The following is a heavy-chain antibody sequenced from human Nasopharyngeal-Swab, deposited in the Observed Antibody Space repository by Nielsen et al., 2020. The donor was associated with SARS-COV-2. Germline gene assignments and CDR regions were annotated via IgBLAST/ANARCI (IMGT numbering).Heavy chain of an antibody. D-gene: IGHD5-12*01. CDR3: ARGRGTGYDWGFDY. J-gene: IGHJ4*02. CDR1: GYSIGSGYS. V-gene: IGHV4-30-2*01. Sequence: SETLSLTCTVSGYSIGSGYSWSWIRPPPGTGLEWIGFMSHTASSYDNPSLKSRVTISVDRSKNQFSLNLRSVTAADTAVYYCARGRGTGYDWGFDYWGQGVLVTVSS. CDR2: MSHTASS.